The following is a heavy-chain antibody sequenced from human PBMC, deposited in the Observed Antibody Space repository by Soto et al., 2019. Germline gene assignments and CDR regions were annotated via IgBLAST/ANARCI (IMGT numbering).Heavy chain of an antibody. CDR3: TSAFFYHGSASRGYSFDAFDF. CDR1: GYTFTSSG. J-gene: IGHJ3*01. V-gene: IGHV1-18*01. CDR2: ISAHTGSS. Sequence: QVQLVQSGAEVKKPGASVKVSCKASGYTFTSSGMSWVRQAPGQGLEWMGWISAHTGSSEYAQRFQGRVNMTTDRSTSTAYMELRSLRSDATAVYYCTSAFFYHGSASRGYSFDAFDFWGPGTLVTVCS. D-gene: IGHD3-22*01.